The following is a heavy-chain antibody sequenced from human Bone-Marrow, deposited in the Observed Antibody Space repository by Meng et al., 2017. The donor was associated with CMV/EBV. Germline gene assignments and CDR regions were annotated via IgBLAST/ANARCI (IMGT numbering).Heavy chain of an antibody. CDR2: ISSSSSYI. D-gene: IGHD3-10*01. Sequence: GESLKISCAASGFTFSSYSMNWVRQAPGKELEWVSSISSSSSYIYYADSVKGRFTISRDNAKNSLYLQMNSLRAEDTAVYYCARDVDYSGYYYYYGMDVWGQGTTVTVSS. CDR1: GFTFSSYS. CDR3: ARDVDYSGYYYYYGMDV. V-gene: IGHV3-21*01. J-gene: IGHJ6*02.